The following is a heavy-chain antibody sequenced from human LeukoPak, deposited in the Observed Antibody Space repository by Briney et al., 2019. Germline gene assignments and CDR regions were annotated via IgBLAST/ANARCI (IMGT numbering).Heavy chain of an antibody. CDR2: IYYSEST. CDR3: ARARMVRGVIQGVYFDY. D-gene: IGHD3-10*01. V-gene: IGHV4-59*12. CDR1: GGSISSYY. J-gene: IGHJ4*02. Sequence: SETLSLTCTVSGGSISSYYWSWIRQPPGKGLEWIGYIYYSESTNYNPSLKSRVTISVDTSKNQFSLKLSSVTAADTAVYYCARARMVRGVIQGVYFDYWGQGTLVTVSS.